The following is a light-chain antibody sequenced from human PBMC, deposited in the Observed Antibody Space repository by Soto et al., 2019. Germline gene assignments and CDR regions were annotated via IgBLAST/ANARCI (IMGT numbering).Light chain of an antibody. V-gene: IGKV3-15*01. CDR1: QSVSSN. CDR3: QQYNNWPLT. Sequence: EIVMTQSPATLSASPGERATLSCRASQSVSSNLAWYQQKPGQASRLLIYGASTRATGVPARFSGSGSGTEFTLTISSLQSEDFAVYYCQQYNNWPLTFGGGTKVEIK. J-gene: IGKJ4*01. CDR2: GAS.